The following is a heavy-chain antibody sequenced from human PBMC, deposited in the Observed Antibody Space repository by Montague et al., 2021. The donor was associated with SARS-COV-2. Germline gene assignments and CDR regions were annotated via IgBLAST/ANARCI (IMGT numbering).Heavy chain of an antibody. Sequence: SETLSLTCGVYGGSFSGYFWTWICQPPEKGQEWIGEINHSANTKYNPSLKSPVTITIDTSKHQFSLKMTSLTAADTATYYCASGIYPSGSDYNRYYYGLNIWGPGTTVIVSS. CDR3: ASGIYPSGSDYNRYYYGLNI. V-gene: IGHV4-34*01. D-gene: IGHD3-10*01. CDR1: GGSFSGYF. CDR2: INHSANT. J-gene: IGHJ6*02.